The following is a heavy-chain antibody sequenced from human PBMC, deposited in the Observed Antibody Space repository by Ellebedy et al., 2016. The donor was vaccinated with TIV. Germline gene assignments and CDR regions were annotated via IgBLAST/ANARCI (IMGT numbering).Heavy chain of an antibody. D-gene: IGHD1-1*01. CDR1: GDSVSSNSAA. Sequence: SQTLSLTCAIPGDSVSSNSAAWNWIRQSPSSGLEWLGRTYYRSKWYNAYAVSVKSRITINPNTSKNQFSLQLNSVTPEDTAVYYCARGVVGEGWNRPGDYYGMDVWGQGTTVTVSS. CDR3: ARGVVGEGWNRPGDYYGMDV. V-gene: IGHV6-1*01. CDR2: TYYRSKWYN. J-gene: IGHJ6*02.